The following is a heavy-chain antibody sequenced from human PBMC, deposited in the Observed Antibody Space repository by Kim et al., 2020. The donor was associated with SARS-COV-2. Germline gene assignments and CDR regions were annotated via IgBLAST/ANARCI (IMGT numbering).Heavy chain of an antibody. CDR3: ARGRDFAEYFQH. J-gene: IGHJ1*01. V-gene: IGHV1-18*01. D-gene: IGHD3-10*01. Sequence: NYAQTRQGRVNMTTDTSTGTAYMELRSLRSDDTAVYYCARGRDFAEYFQHWGQGTLVTVSS.